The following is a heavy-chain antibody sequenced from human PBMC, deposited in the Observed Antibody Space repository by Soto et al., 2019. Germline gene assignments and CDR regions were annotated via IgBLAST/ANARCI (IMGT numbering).Heavy chain of an antibody. V-gene: IGHV3-21*01. CDR2: ISSSSSYI. J-gene: IGHJ4*02. CDR3: ASSSHY. Sequence: EVQLVESGGGLVKPGGSLRLSCAASGFTFSSYSMNWVRQAPGKGLELVSSISSSSSYIYYADSVKGRFTISRDNAKNSLYLQMNSRRAEDPAVYYCASSSHYWGQGTLVTVSS. CDR1: GFTFSSYS. D-gene: IGHD2-2*01.